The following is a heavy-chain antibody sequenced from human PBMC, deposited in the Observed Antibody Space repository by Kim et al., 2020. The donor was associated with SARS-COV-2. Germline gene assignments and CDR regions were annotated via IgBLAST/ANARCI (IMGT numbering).Heavy chain of an antibody. D-gene: IGHD2-2*01. CDR3: ARSEGRASWQQFDY. CDR1: GDSISSYY. Sequence: SETLSLTCSVSGDSISSYYCSWIRQLPGKGLEWLGYIYYSGSTDYNPSLKTRVTISWDTSKNQFSLDLTSVTDADTAVYYCARSEGRASWQQFDYWGPGT. CDR2: IYYSGST. J-gene: IGHJ4*02. V-gene: IGHV4-59*01.